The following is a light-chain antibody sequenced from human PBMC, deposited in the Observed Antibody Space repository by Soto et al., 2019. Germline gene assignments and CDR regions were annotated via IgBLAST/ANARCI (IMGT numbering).Light chain of an antibody. J-gene: IGLJ1*01. CDR1: SSDVGGYNY. CDR2: EVN. V-gene: IGLV2-14*01. CDR3: CSFTSSNTHV. Sequence: QPALTQPASVSGSPGQSITISCTGTSSDVGGYNYVSWYQQHPGKVPKLILFEVNKRPSGVSGRFSGSKSGNTASLTISGLQAEDEADYYCCSFTSSNTHVFGSGTKVTVL.